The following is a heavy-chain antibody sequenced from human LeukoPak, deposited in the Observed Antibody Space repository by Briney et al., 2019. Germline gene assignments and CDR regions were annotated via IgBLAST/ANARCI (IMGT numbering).Heavy chain of an antibody. CDR2: INHSGST. CDR3: ARRYSSSQGRYFQH. D-gene: IGHD6-13*01. J-gene: IGHJ1*01. Sequence: SETLSLTCAVYGGSFSGYYWSWIRRPPGKGLEWIGEINHSGSTNYNPSLKSRVTISVDTSKNQFSLKLSSVTAADTAVYYCARRYSSSQGRYFQHWGQGTLVTVSS. CDR1: GGSFSGYY. V-gene: IGHV4-34*01.